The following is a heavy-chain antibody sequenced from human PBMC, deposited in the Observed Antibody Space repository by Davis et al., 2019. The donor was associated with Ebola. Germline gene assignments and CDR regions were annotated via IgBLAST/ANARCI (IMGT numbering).Heavy chain of an antibody. CDR2: INHSGST. CDR3: ARAHRYSTLPAY. CDR1: GGSFSGYY. Sequence: PSETLSLTCAVYGGSFSGYYWSWIRQPPGKGLEWIGEINHSGSTNYNPSLKSRVTISVDTSKNQFSLKLSSVTAADTAVYYCARAHRYSTLPAYWGQGTLVTVSS. D-gene: IGHD4-11*01. V-gene: IGHV4-34*01. J-gene: IGHJ4*02.